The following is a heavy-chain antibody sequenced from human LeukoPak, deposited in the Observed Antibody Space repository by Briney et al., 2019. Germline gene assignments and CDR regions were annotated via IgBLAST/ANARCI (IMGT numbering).Heavy chain of an antibody. CDR2: ISYDGSNK. D-gene: IGHD6-13*01. CDR3: ARSQLGIAAAGAPFGY. Sequence: GGSLRLSCAASGFTFSNYAIHWVRQAPGQGLEWVAVISYDGSNKYYADSVKGRFTISRDNSKNTPYLQMNSLRPEDTAVYYCARSQLGIAAAGAPFGYWGQGTLVTVSS. V-gene: IGHV3-30*04. J-gene: IGHJ4*02. CDR1: GFTFSNYA.